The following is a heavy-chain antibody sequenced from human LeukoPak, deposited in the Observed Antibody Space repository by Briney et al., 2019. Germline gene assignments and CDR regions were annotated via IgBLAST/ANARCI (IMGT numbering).Heavy chain of an antibody. CDR2: ISGSGGST. Sequence: AGGSLRLSCAASGFTFSSYAMSWVRQAPGKGLEWVSAISGSGGSTYYADSVKGRFTISRDNSKNTLYLQMNSLRAEDTAVYYCAKDSRSSSWYWFDPWGQGTLVTVSS. CDR3: AKDSRSSSWYWFDP. V-gene: IGHV3-23*01. D-gene: IGHD6-13*01. J-gene: IGHJ5*02. CDR1: GFTFSSYA.